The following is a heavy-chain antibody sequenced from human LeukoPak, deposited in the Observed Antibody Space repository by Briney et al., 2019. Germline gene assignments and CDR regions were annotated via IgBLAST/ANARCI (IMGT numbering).Heavy chain of an antibody. D-gene: IGHD3-10*01. CDR1: GFTFDTFG. CDR3: ARDDSGYYYYMDF. J-gene: IGHJ6*03. V-gene: IGHV3-48*01. Sequence: GGSLGLSCAASGFTFDTFGMHWVRRAPGQGLEWLSYISYSGRVIYYADSVKGRFTISRDNDENSLYLQMSSLRAEDTAVYYCARDDSGYYYYMDFWGEGTTVTVSS. CDR2: ISYSGRVI.